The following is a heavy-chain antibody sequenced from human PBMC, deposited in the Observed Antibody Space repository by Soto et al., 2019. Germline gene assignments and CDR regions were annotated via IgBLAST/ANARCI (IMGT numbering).Heavy chain of an antibody. Sequence: QVQLVESGGGVVQPGRSLRLSCAASGFTFSSYGMHWVRQAPGKGLEWVAVISYDGSNKYYADSVKGRFTISRDNSKNTLYLQMYSLRAEDTAVYYCAKGSLLEWLWVDYWGQGTLVTVSS. D-gene: IGHD3-3*01. CDR1: GFTFSSYG. CDR2: ISYDGSNK. J-gene: IGHJ4*02. V-gene: IGHV3-30*18. CDR3: AKGSLLEWLWVDY.